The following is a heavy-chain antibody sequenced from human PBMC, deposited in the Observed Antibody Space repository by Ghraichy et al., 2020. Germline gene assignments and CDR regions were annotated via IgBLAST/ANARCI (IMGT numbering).Heavy chain of an antibody. Sequence: QTLSLTCTVSGGSISSGGYYWSWIRQHPGKGLEWIGYIYYSGSTYYNPSLKSRVTISVDMSKNQFSLKLSSVTAADTAVYYCARVRGPLYWYFDLWGRGTLVTVSS. CDR3: ARVRGPLYWYFDL. V-gene: IGHV4-31*03. CDR1: GGSISSGGYY. CDR2: IYYSGST. J-gene: IGHJ2*01.